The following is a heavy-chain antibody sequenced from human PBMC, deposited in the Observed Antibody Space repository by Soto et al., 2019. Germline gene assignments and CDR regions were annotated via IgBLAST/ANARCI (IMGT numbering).Heavy chain of an antibody. V-gene: IGHV3-53*01. J-gene: IGHJ6*02. Sequence: EVQVVESGGGLIQPGGSLKLSCAASGFTVSSNYMSWVRHAPGKGLEWVSVINSGGSTYYADSVKGRFTISRVNSKNMLYLQLITLRVEDTAVYYCARDSGGPYYNCHGLDVWGQGTTVTVSS. D-gene: IGHD3-10*01. CDR3: ARDSGGPYYNCHGLDV. CDR1: GFTVSSNY. CDR2: INSGGST.